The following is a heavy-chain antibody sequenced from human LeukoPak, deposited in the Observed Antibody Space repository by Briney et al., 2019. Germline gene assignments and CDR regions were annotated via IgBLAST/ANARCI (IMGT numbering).Heavy chain of an antibody. CDR3: ARGFGSTWLEY. Sequence: GESLKISCKGSGXSFTSYWIGWARQMPGKGLEWMGIIYPGDSDTRYSPSFQGQVTISANKSLTTAYLQWSSLKASDTAMYYCARGFGSTWLEYWGQGTLVTVSS. V-gene: IGHV5-51*01. CDR1: GXSFTSYW. CDR2: IYPGDSDT. D-gene: IGHD6-13*01. J-gene: IGHJ1*01.